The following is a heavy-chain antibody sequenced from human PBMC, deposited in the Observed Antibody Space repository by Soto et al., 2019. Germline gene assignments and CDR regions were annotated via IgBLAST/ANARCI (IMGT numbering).Heavy chain of an antibody. CDR2: IIPIFGTA. D-gene: IGHD2-15*01. Sequence: QVQLVQSGAEVKKPGSSVKVSCKASGGTFSSYAISWVRQAPGQGLEWMGGIIPIFGTANYAQKFQGRVTITADESTSRADMELSSLRAEDTAVYYCARWVVRGVIWFDPWGQGTLVTVSS. CDR3: ARWVVRGVIWFDP. V-gene: IGHV1-69*12. J-gene: IGHJ5*02. CDR1: GGTFSSYA.